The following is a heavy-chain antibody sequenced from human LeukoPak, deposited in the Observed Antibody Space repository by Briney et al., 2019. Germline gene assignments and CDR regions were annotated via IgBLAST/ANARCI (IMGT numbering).Heavy chain of an antibody. CDR1: GFTFSRYA. CDR2: ISGRGGST. D-gene: IGHD3-3*01. J-gene: IGHJ4*02. CDR3: AKAGGYYDFDS. V-gene: IGHV3-23*01. Sequence: PGGSLRFSGAGSGFTFSRYAMSWVRRGPGKGWEGVSAISGRGGSTYYADCVNGRFTISRDTSTNTLYPQMNSLRDEDTAVYYCAKAGGYYDFDSWGQGTLVTVSS.